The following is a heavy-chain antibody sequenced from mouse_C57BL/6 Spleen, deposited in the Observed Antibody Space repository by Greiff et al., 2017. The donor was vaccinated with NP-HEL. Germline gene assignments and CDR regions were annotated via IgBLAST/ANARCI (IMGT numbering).Heavy chain of an antibody. J-gene: IGHJ4*01. D-gene: IGHD2-2*01. CDR1: GYTFTSYW. Sequence: QVQLQQPGAELVRPGSSVKLSCKASGYTFTSYWMHWVKQRPIQGLEWIGNIDPSDSETHYNQKFKDKATLTVDKSSSTAYMQLSSLTSEDSAVYYCATGGYLYYAMDYWGQGTSVTVSS. CDR3: ATGGYLYYAMDY. CDR2: IDPSDSET. V-gene: IGHV1-52*01.